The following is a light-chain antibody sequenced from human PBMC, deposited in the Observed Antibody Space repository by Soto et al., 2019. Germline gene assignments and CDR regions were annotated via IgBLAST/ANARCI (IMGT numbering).Light chain of an antibody. CDR3: QHYGAAPIT. J-gene: IGKJ5*01. V-gene: IGKV3-20*01. CDR1: QSVGGN. Sequence: DIVLTQSPDTLSLSPGDRATLSCRASQSVGGNVAWYQQIPGQPPKLLIFGASSRATGIADKFSGSGSGTDFTLTISRLESEDFALYYCQHYGAAPITFGQGTRLEIK. CDR2: GAS.